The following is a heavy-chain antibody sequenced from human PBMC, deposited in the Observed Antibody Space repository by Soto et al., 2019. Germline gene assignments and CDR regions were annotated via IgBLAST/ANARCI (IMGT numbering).Heavy chain of an antibody. CDR2: INHSGST. D-gene: IGHD7-27*01. CDR1: GGSFSGYY. Sequence: QVQLQQRGAGLLKPSETLSLTCAVYGGSFSGYYWSWIRQPPGKGREWIGEINHSGSTNYNPTLKSRVTISVDTSKNQFSLKLSSVTAADTAVYYCARARGDMDVWGQGTTVTVSS. V-gene: IGHV4-34*01. CDR3: ARARGDMDV. J-gene: IGHJ6*02.